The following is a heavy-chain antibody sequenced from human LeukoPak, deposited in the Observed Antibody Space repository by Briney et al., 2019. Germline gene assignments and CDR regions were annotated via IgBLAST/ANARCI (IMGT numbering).Heavy chain of an antibody. V-gene: IGHV3-23*01. J-gene: IGHJ4*02. D-gene: IGHD2-15*01. CDR1: GFTFSSSA. Sequence: PWGSLRLSCAASGFTFSSSAMSWVRQAPGKGLEWVSAISGSGGNTYYADSVKGRFTISRDNSKNTLYLQMNSLRAEDTAVYYCAKGAIAALNAYFDYWGQGTLVTVSS. CDR3: AKGAIAALNAYFDY. CDR2: ISGSGGNT.